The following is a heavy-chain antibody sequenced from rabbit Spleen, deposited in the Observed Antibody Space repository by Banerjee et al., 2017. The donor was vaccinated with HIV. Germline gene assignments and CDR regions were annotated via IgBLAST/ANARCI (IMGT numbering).Heavy chain of an antibody. CDR1: GFSLSNYY. CDR2: INTGSGSA. Sequence: QSLEESGGGLVQPGGSLALTCKASGFSLSNYYVMCWVRQAPGKGLEWIGCINTGSGSAYYANWVNGRFSISRENAQNTVFLQMTSLTAADTATYFCARDGTGGSYFALWGQGTLVTVS. CDR3: ARDGTGGSYFAL. D-gene: IGHD8-1*01. V-gene: IGHV1S7*01. J-gene: IGHJ3*01.